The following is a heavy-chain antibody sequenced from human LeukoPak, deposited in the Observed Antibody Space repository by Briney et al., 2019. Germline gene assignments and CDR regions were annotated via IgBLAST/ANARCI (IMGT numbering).Heavy chain of an antibody. Sequence: ASVKVSCKASGYTFTSYDINWVRQATGPGLEWMGWIDPNSGNTGYAQKFQGRVNITRNTSIRTAYMELNGLRSEDTAVYYGARLYSYGWYYFDYWGQGTLVTVAS. D-gene: IGHD6-19*01. CDR1: GYTFTSYD. V-gene: IGHV1-8*03. CDR3: ARLYSYGWYYFDY. CDR2: IDPNSGNT. J-gene: IGHJ4*02.